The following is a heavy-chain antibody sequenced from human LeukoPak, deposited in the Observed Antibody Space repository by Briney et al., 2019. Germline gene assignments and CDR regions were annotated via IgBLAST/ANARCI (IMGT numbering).Heavy chain of an antibody. Sequence: PGGSLRLSCTASGISFSNARMSWVRQAPGRGLEWVGRIKGKTDGETTDYAAPVKGRFTISRDDSKNTVYLQMNSLKTEDTAVCYCTTDYGEYCSGTTCYKGSWGQGTLVTVSS. CDR2: IKGKTDGETT. CDR3: TTDYGEYCSGTTCYKGS. V-gene: IGHV3-15*01. J-gene: IGHJ5*02. CDR1: GISFSNAR. D-gene: IGHD2-2*02.